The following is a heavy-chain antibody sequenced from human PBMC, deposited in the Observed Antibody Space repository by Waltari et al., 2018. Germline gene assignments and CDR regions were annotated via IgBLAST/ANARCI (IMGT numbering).Heavy chain of an antibody. Sequence: QVQLQQWGAGLLKPSETLSLTCAVYGGSFSGYYWSWIRQPPGKGLEWIGEINHSGSNNYNPSLKSRVTISVDTSKNQFSLKLSSVTAADTAVYYCARGKLRLSVYAAAPAPSYWGQGTLVTVSS. V-gene: IGHV4-34*01. CDR1: GGSFSGYY. CDR3: ARGKLRLSVYAAAPAPSY. J-gene: IGHJ4*02. CDR2: INHSGSN. D-gene: IGHD6-13*01.